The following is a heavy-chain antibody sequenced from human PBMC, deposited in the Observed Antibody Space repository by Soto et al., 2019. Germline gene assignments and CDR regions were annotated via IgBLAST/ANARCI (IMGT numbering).Heavy chain of an antibody. V-gene: IGHV3-30-3*01. CDR1: GFTFSSYA. J-gene: IGHJ1*01. Sequence: GGSLRLSCAASGFTFSSYAMHWVRQAPGKGLEWVAVISYDGSNKYYADSVKGRFTISRDNSKNTLYLQMNSLRAEDTAVYYCARDRSADRFVQYFQHWGQGTQVTVSS. CDR3: ARDRSADRFVQYFQH. D-gene: IGHD6-19*01. CDR2: ISYDGSNK.